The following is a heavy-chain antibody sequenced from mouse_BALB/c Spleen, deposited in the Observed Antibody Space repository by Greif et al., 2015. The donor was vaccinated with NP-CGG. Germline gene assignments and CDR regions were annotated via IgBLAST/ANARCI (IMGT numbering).Heavy chain of an antibody. D-gene: IGHD1-2*01. J-gene: IGHJ3*01. CDR2: ISDGGSYT. CDR1: GFTFSDYY. CDR3: ARDSHYYGYGFAY. Sequence: EVQLQESGGGLVKPGGSLKLSCAASGFTFSDYYMYWVRQTPEKRLEWVATISDGGSYTYYPDSVKGRFTISRDNAKNNLYLQMSSLKSEGTAMYYCARDSHYYGYGFAYWGQGTLVTVSA. V-gene: IGHV5-4*02.